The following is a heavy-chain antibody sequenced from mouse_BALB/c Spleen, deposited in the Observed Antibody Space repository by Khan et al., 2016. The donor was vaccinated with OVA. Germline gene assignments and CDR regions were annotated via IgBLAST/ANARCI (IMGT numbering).Heavy chain of an antibody. V-gene: IGHV9-1*02. Sequence: QIQLVQSGPELKKPGETVKISCKASGYTFTNYGMNWVKQAPGKGLKWMGWINTYTGEPTYTDDFKGRFAFSLETSASTAYLQINNLKNEDIATYFCSRGAGYWYFDVWCAGTTVTVSS. CDR3: SRGAGYWYFDV. CDR2: INTYTGEP. D-gene: IGHD6-1*01. J-gene: IGHJ1*01. CDR1: GYTFTNYG.